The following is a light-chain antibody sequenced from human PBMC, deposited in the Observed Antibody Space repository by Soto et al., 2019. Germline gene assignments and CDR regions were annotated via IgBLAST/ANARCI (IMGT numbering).Light chain of an antibody. J-gene: IGLJ1*01. Sequence: QSALAQPSSVSGSPGQSITISCTGTSTDVGGYNYVSWYQHHPGKGPKLIIYEVNNRPSGVSDRFSGSKSGNKASMTISNIEAEDESDYYCGSYTSTDTPFVFGTGTRVTVL. V-gene: IGLV2-14*01. CDR3: GSYTSTDTPFV. CDR2: EVN. CDR1: STDVGGYNY.